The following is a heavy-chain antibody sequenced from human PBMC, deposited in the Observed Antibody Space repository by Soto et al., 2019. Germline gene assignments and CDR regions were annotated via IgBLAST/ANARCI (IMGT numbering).Heavy chain of an antibody. V-gene: IGHV1-46*01. CDR3: GLDYADYGAYEVIAWFEP. CDR1: VYTFPGYY. D-gene: IGHD4-17*01. J-gene: IGHJ5*02. CDR2: INPSGGSP. Sequence: ASVKVSCKASVYTFPGYYMHWVRQAPGQGLDWMGRINPSGGSPSYAQKFQGRVTMTRDTSTSTVYTERSSLRSEDPAVYYGGLDYADYGAYEVIAWFEPCGHGTLDTVSP.